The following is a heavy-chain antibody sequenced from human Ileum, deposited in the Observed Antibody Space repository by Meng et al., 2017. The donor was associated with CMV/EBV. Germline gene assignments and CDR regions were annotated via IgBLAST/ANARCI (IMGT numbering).Heavy chain of an antibody. Sequence: GEFLKISCAASGFTFSDYYMSWIRPAPGTGLEWVSYISSSGSTIYYADSVKGRFTISRDNAKNSLYLQMNSLRAEDTAVYYCARGACSGGSCYFGYFYYYYGMDVWGQGTTVTVSS. D-gene: IGHD2-15*01. CDR2: ISSSGSTI. CDR3: ARGACSGGSCYFGYFYYYYGMDV. J-gene: IGHJ6*02. CDR1: GFTFSDYY. V-gene: IGHV3-11*04.